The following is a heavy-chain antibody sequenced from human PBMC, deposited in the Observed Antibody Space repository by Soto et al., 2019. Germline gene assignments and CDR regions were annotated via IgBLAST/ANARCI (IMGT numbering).Heavy chain of an antibody. CDR3: ARDLAAGDL. J-gene: IGHJ5*02. V-gene: IGHV1-46*01. D-gene: IGHD6-13*01. Sequence: VKVSCKASGGTFSSYTISWVRQAPGQGLEWMAIINPMGGSTNYAQEFQGRVTLTSDTSTCTVYMELSSLRFEDTALFYCARDLAAGDLWGQGTLVTVSS. CDR2: INPMGGST. CDR1: GGTFSSYT.